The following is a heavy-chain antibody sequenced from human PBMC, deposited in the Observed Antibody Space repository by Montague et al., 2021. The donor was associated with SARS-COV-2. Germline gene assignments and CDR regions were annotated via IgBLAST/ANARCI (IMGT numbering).Heavy chain of an antibody. CDR3: ARARITMIGVVDSFDI. CDR1: GGSISSGGYY. D-gene: IGHD3-22*01. Sequence: TLSLTCTVSGGSISSGGYYWSWIRQHPGKGLEWIGYIYYSGSTYYNPSLTSRVTISVDTSKNQFSLKLSSVTAADTAVYYCARARITMIGVVDSFDIWGQGTMVTVSS. V-gene: IGHV4-31*03. J-gene: IGHJ3*02. CDR2: IYYSGST.